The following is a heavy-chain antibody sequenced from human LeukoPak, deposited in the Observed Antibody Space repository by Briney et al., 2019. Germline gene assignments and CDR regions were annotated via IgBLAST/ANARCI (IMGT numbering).Heavy chain of an antibody. J-gene: IGHJ4*02. CDR3: ARQRFLEWYFDY. CDR2: IYYSGST. V-gene: IGHV4-59*08. Sequence: PSETLSLTCTVSGGSISSYYWSWIRQPPGKGLEWIGYIYYSGSTNYNPSLKSRVTISVDTSKNQLSLKLSSVTAADTAVYYCARQRFLEWYFDYWGQGTLVTVSS. CDR1: GGSISSYY. D-gene: IGHD3-3*01.